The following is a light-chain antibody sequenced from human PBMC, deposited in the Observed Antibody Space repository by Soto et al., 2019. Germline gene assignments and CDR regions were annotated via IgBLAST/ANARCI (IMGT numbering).Light chain of an antibody. Sequence: QSVLTQSPSVSGAPGQRVIISCTGSSSNVGGGYDVHWYQQFPGTAPKLLISGTTNRPSGIPDRFSGSKSGTSASLAITGLQAEDEADYYCQSYDSSLTTYVFGTGTKVTVL. V-gene: IGLV1-40*01. J-gene: IGLJ1*01. CDR3: QSYDSSLTTYV. CDR1: SSNVGGGYD. CDR2: GTT.